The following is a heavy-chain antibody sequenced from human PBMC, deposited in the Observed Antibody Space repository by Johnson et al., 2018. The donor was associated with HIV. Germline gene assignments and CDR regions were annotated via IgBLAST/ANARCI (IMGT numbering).Heavy chain of an antibody. CDR3: VREGYSSSSDAFDI. V-gene: IGHV3-30*09. D-gene: IGHD6-6*01. J-gene: IGHJ3*02. CDR2: ISFDGSNK. Sequence: QMQLVESGGGVVQPGRSLTLSCAASGFTVNKFAMHWVRQAPGKGLEWLAFISFDGSNKYFGDSVEGRFDISRENSKNSHYLHMNSLRPEDTAIYYCVREGYSSSSDAFDIWGQGTVVTVSS. CDR1: GFTVNKFA.